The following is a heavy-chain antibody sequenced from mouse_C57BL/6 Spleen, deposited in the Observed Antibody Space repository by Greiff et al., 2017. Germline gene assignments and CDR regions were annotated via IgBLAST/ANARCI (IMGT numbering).Heavy chain of an antibody. D-gene: IGHD2-3*01. V-gene: IGHV5-17*01. CDR3: ARDGYYVDYAMDY. J-gene: IGHJ4*01. CDR1: GFTFSDYG. Sequence: EVQLVESGGGLVKPGGSLKLSCAASGFTFSDYGMHWVRQAPEKGLEWVAYISSGSSTIYYAETVKGRFTISRDNAKNTLFLQMTSLRSEDTAMYYCARDGYYVDYAMDYWGQGTSVTVSS. CDR2: ISSGSSTI.